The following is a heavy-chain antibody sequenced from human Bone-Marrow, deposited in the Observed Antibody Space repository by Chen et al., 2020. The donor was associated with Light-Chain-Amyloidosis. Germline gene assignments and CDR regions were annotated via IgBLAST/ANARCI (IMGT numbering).Heavy chain of an antibody. J-gene: IGHJ4*02. CDR1: GYNFPNYW. V-gene: IGHV5-51*01. CDR2: IYPVDSDA. D-gene: IGHD5-12*01. CDR3: ARRRDGYNFDY. Sequence: EVQLEQSGPEVKKPGESLQISCKGSGYNFPNYWIGWVRQMPGKGLEWMGVIYPVDSDARYSPSFEGQVTISADKSITTAYLQWRSLKASDTAMYYCARRRDGYNFDYWGQGTLVTVSS.